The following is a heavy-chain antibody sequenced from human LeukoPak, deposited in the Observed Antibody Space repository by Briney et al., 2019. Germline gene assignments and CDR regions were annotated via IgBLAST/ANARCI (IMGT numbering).Heavy chain of an antibody. CDR2: ISSSGSTI. CDR1: GFTLSDYY. V-gene: IGHV3-11*01. CDR3: ARDRPYYYDSTLSCFDY. J-gene: IGHJ4*02. Sequence: GGSLRLSCAASGFTLSDYYMSWIRQAPGKGLEWVSYISSSGSTIYYADSVKGRFTISRDNAKNSLYLQMNSLRAEDTAVYYCARDRPYYYDSTLSCFDYWGQGTLVTVSS. D-gene: IGHD3-22*01.